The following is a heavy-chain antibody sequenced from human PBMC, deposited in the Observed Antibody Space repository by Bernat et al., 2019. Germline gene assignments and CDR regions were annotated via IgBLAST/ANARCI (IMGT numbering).Heavy chain of an antibody. D-gene: IGHD2-15*01. CDR1: GFIFSDYY. Sequence: QVQLVESGGGLVKPGGSPRLSCAASGFIFSDYYMTWIRQAPGKGLEWISYYADSVKGRFTISRDNAKNSLYLQMNSLRAEDTAVYYCARASKYCSGGSCYSSALDIWGQGTMVTVSS. J-gene: IGHJ3*02. CDR3: ARASKYCSGGSCYSSALDI. V-gene: IGHV3-11*01.